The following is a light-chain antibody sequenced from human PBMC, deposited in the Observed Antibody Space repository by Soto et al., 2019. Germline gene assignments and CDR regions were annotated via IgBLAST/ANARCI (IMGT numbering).Light chain of an antibody. V-gene: IGKV1-5*01. CDR3: QQYNSYPWT. CDR1: QSISSW. Sequence: DIQMTQSPSTLSTSVGDSVTITCRTSQSISSWLAWYQQKPGKAPKLLIYDASSLESGVPSRFSGSGSGTEFTLTIRSLQPDDFATYYGQQYNSYPWTFGQGTKVDIK. CDR2: DAS. J-gene: IGKJ1*01.